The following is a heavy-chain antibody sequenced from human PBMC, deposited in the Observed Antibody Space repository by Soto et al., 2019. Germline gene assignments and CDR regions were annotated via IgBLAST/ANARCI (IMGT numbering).Heavy chain of an antibody. V-gene: IGHV3-64*01. J-gene: IGHJ3*02. CDR1: GFTFSRYA. D-gene: IGHD5-12*01. Sequence: PGGSLRLSCAASGFTFSRYAMHWVRQAPGKGLEYVSTISSNGGSKYYANSVKGRFTISRDNSKNTLYLQMDSLRAEDTVFYYCSKDITGDGYNSNAFDIWGQGTMVTVSS. CDR3: SKDITGDGYNSNAFDI. CDR2: ISSNGGSK.